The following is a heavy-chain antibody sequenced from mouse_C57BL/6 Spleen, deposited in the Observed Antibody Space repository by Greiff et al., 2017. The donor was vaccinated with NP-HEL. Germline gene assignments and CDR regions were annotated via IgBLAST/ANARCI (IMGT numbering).Heavy chain of an antibody. CDR1: GFTFSSYT. V-gene: IGHV5-9*01. CDR2: ISGGGGNT. J-gene: IGHJ4*01. D-gene: IGHD1-1*01. Sequence: EVKLVESGGGLVKPGGSLKLSCAASGFTFSSYTMSWVRQTPEKRLEWVATISGGGGNTYYPDSVKGRFTISRDNAKNTLYLQMSSLRSEDTALYYCARQGGYYYGSGAMDYWGQGTSVTVSS. CDR3: ARQGGYYYGSGAMDY.